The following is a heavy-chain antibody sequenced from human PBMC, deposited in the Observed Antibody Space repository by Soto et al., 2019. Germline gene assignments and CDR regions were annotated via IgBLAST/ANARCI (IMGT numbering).Heavy chain of an antibody. CDR1: GGTFSSYT. CDR2: IIPILGIA. J-gene: IGHJ1*01. Sequence: ASVKVSCKASGGTFSSYTISWVRQAPGQGLEWMGRIIPILGIANYAQKFQGRVTITADKSTSTAYMELSSLRSEDTAVYYCASFRRDSSGWHEKYFQHWGQGTLVTVSS. CDR3: ASFRRDSSGWHEKYFQH. D-gene: IGHD6-19*01. V-gene: IGHV1-69*02.